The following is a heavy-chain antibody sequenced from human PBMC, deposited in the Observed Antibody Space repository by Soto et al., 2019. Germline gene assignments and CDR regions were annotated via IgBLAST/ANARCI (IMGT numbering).Heavy chain of an antibody. CDR3: ARDGRAYYYDSSGYGPFDY. V-gene: IGHV4-34*01. D-gene: IGHD3-22*01. J-gene: IGHJ4*02. CDR2: INHSGST. CDR1: GGSFSGYY. Sequence: SETLSLTCAVYGGSFSGYYWSWIRQPPGKGLEWIGEINHSGSTNYNPSLKSRVTISVDTSKNQFSLKLSSVTAADTAVYYCARDGRAYYYDSSGYGPFDYWGQGTLVTVSS.